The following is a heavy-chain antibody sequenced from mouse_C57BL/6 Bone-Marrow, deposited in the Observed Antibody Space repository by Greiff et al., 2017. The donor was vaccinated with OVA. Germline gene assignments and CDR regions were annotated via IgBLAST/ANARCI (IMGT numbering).Heavy chain of an antibody. CDR1: GFTFSSYA. CDR3: ARGLFYYYAMDY. CDR2: ISDGGSYT. J-gene: IGHJ4*01. Sequence: EVQLVESGGGLVKPGGSLKLSCAASGFTFSSYAMSWVRQTPEKRLEWVATISDGGSYTYYPGNVKGRFTISRDNAKNNLYLQMSHLKSEDTAMYYCARGLFYYYAMDYWGQGTSVTVSS. V-gene: IGHV5-4*01.